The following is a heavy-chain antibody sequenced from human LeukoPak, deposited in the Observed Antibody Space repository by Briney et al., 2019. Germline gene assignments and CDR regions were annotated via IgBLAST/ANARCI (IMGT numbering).Heavy chain of an antibody. CDR2: ISSSGSTI. Sequence: GGSLRLSCAASGFTFSDYYMSWIRQAPGKGLEWVSYISSSGSTIYYADSVKGRFTISRDNSKNTLYLQMNSLGAEDTAVYYCARDYGDYTFDYWGQGTLVTVSS. D-gene: IGHD4-17*01. J-gene: IGHJ4*02. V-gene: IGHV3-11*04. CDR3: ARDYGDYTFDY. CDR1: GFTFSDYY.